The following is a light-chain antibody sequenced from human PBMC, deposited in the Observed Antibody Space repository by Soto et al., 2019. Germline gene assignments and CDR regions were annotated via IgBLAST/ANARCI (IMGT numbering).Light chain of an antibody. V-gene: IGKV3-15*01. CDR3: QQYYTWPLT. CDR1: QSVSSN. Sequence: EIVMTQSPATLSVSPGERATLSCGASQSVSSNLAWYQQKPGQAPRLLIYGASSRDTGIPVRFSGSGSGTEFTLTISSLQSEDFAVYYCQQYYTWPLTFGQGTRLEI. CDR2: GAS. J-gene: IGKJ5*01.